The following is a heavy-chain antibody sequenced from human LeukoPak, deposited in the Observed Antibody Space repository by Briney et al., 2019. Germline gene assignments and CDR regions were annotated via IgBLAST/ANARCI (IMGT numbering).Heavy chain of an antibody. V-gene: IGHV1-18*01. D-gene: IGHD4-17*01. CDR3: ARVDDYGDYGAFDI. J-gene: IGHJ3*02. CDR2: ISAYNGNT. Sequence: ASVKVSCKASGGTFSSYAISWVRQAPGQGLEWMGWISAYNGNTNYAQKLQGRVTMTTDTSTSTAYMELRSLRSDDTAVYYCARVDDYGDYGAFDIWGQGTMVTVSS. CDR1: GGTFSSYA.